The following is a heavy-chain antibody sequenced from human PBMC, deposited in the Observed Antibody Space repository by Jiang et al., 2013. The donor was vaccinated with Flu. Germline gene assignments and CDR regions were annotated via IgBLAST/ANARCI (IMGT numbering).Heavy chain of an antibody. CDR1: GFTFSSYG. CDR3: AKDPVSERDPSTTVWGY. D-gene: IGHD4-17*01. CDR2: ISYDGSNK. Sequence: RLSCAASGFTFSSYGMHWVRQAPGKGLEWVAVISYDGSNKYYADSVKGRFTISRDNSKNTLYLQMNSLRAEDTAVYYCAKDPVSERDPSTTVWGYWGQGTLVTVSS. V-gene: IGHV3-30*18. J-gene: IGHJ4*02.